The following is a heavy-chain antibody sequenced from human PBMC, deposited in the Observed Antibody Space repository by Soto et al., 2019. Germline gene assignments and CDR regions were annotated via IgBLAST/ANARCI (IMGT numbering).Heavy chain of an antibody. CDR3: ATAFGGSYRPLFDY. D-gene: IGHD3-16*02. J-gene: IGHJ4*02. CDR2: IIPIFGTA. Sequence: SVKVSCKASGGTFSSYAISWVRHAPGQGLEWMGGIIPIFGTANYAQKFQGGVTITADESTSTDHMELSSLRYEDTAVYYCATAFGGSYRPLFDYWGQGTLVTVSS. V-gene: IGHV1-69*13. CDR1: GGTFSSYA.